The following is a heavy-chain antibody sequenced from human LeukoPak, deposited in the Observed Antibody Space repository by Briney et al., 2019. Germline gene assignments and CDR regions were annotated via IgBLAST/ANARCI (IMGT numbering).Heavy chain of an antibody. Sequence: SETLSLTCTVSGGSISSYYWSWVRQPAGKGVEWVGRIYTSGSTNYNPSLKSRVTMSVDTAKNQSSLKLSSVTAADTAVYYCARDQELAEYNWFHPWGQGPLVTVSS. CDR2: IYTSGST. J-gene: IGHJ5*02. CDR3: ARDQELAEYNWFHP. D-gene: IGHD2/OR15-2a*01. V-gene: IGHV4-4*07. CDR1: GGSISSYY.